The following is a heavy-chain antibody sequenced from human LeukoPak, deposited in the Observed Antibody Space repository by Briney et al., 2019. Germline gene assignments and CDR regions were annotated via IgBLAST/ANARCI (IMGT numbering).Heavy chain of an antibody. CDR1: GFTFSSYA. Sequence: GGSLRLSCAAPGFTFSSYAMSWVRQAPGKGLEWVSAISGSGGSTYYADSVKGRFTISRDNSKNTLYLQMNSLRAEDTAVYYCAKDPGSYFAFDIWGQGTMVTVSS. J-gene: IGHJ3*02. D-gene: IGHD1-26*01. CDR3: AKDPGSYFAFDI. V-gene: IGHV3-23*01. CDR2: ISGSGGST.